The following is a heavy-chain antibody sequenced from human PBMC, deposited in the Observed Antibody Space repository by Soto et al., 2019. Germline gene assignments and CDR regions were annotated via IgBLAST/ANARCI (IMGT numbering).Heavy chain of an antibody. J-gene: IGHJ4*02. V-gene: IGHV4-59*01. CDR3: ARRGLGARFDY. CDR2: AHYSGTT. Sequence: PSETLSPTFHVSCGSLTNYYWGWVRQPPGKGLEGVGSAHYSGTTHYNPSLKSRLTTSVDTSKNQISLNLTSVTAADTAVYYCARRGLGARFDYWGQGTLVTVSS. CDR1: CGSLTNYY. D-gene: IGHD1-26*01.